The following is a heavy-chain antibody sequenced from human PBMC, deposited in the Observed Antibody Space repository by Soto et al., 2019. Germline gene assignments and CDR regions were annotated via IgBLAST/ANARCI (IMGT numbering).Heavy chain of an antibody. Sequence: PGGSLRLSCAASGFTFSSYAMSWVRQAPGKGLEWVSAISGSGGSTYYADSVKGRFTISRDNSKNTLYLQMNSLRAEDTAVYYCASQLRYFDWSRYYYGMDVWGQGTTVTVSS. D-gene: IGHD3-9*01. CDR1: GFTFSSYA. CDR3: ASQLRYFDWSRYYYGMDV. V-gene: IGHV3-23*01. J-gene: IGHJ6*02. CDR2: ISGSGGST.